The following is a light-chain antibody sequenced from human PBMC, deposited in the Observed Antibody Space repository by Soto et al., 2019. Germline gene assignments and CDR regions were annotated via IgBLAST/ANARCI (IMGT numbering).Light chain of an antibody. J-gene: IGKJ4*01. CDR3: QQRSNWPLT. V-gene: IGKV3-11*01. CDR1: QSVSSY. Sequence: EIVWTQSPATLSLSPGQRATLSCRATQSVSSYLAWYQQKPGQAPRLLIYDASNRATGIPARFSGSGSGTDFTLTISSLEREDFAVYYCQQRSNWPLTFGGGTKVEIK. CDR2: DAS.